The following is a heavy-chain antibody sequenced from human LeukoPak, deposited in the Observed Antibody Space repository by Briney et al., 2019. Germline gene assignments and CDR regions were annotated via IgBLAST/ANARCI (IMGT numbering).Heavy chain of an antibody. CDR2: IKQDGSQK. CDR3: ARIGYSSSSFDY. D-gene: IGHD6-6*01. Sequence: GGSLRLSCAASGFTFSNYWTSWVRQAPGKGLEWVANIKQDGSQKYYVDSVKGRFTISRDNAKNSQYLQMNSLRAEDTAMYYCARIGYSSSSFDYWGQGTLVTVSS. J-gene: IGHJ4*02. CDR1: GFTFSNYW. V-gene: IGHV3-7*01.